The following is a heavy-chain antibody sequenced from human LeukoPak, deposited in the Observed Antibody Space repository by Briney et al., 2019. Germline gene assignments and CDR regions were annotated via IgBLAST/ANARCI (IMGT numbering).Heavy chain of an antibody. CDR1: GFTFSSYA. Sequence: GGSLRLSCAASGFTFSSYAMHWVRQAPGKGLEWVAVIWYDGSNKYYADSVKGRFTISRDNSKNTLSLQMNSLRAEDTAVYYCARADHGWYTFDYWGQGTLVTVPS. CDR3: ARADHGWYTFDY. V-gene: IGHV3-33*01. CDR2: IWYDGSNK. J-gene: IGHJ4*02. D-gene: IGHD6-19*01.